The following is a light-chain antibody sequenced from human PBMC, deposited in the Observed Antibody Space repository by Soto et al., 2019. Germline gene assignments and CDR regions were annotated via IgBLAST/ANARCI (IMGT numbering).Light chain of an antibody. CDR2: GVS. CDR3: SSYSATTTSV. J-gene: IGLJ1*01. CDR1: SSDVGGFNS. V-gene: IGLV2-11*01. Sequence: QSALTQPRSVSGSPGQSVTISCTGTSSDVGGFNSVSWYQLYPGKAPKLIIYGVSNRPSGVSQRFSGSKSGNTASLTISGLRAEDEAEYYCSSYSATTTSVFGPGTKVTVL.